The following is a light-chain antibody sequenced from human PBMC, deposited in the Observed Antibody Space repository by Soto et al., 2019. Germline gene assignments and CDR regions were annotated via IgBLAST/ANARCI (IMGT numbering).Light chain of an antibody. CDR1: SSDVGRYNY. CDR3: SYYADGNIYV. Sequence: QSALTQPPSASGYPGQSVTISCTGTSSDVGRYNYVSWYQQHPGKAPQLLIYEVNKWPSGVPVRFSGTESGNTASLTVSGLQAEDAADDDCSYYADGNIYVFGTATKQTVL. V-gene: IGLV2-8*01. CDR2: EVN. J-gene: IGLJ1*01.